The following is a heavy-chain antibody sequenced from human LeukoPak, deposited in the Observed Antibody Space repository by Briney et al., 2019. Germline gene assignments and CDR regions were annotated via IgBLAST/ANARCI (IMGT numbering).Heavy chain of an antibody. J-gene: IGHJ6*02. CDR3: ARDLLWFGELENYYYGMDV. D-gene: IGHD3-10*01. Sequence: SQILSLTCTVSGGSISSGSYYWSWIRQPAGKGLEWIGRIYTSGSTNYNPSLKSRVTISVDTSKNQFSLKLSSVTAADTAVCYCARDLLWFGELENYYYGMDVWGQGTTVTVSS. V-gene: IGHV4-61*02. CDR2: IYTSGST. CDR1: GGSISSGSYY.